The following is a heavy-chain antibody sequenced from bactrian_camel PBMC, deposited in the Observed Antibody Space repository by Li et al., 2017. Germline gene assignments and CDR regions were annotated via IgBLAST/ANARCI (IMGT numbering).Heavy chain of an antibody. CDR3: GADPFTRAIGGAGCREYNY. Sequence: HVQLVESGGGSLQAGGSLTLTCAASGVPVSTTCMRWLRQAPEKEREAVATMSAPGLTYYDDSVKGRFTVSQDNAKNTMYLQMNNLKSEDTAVYYCGADPFTRAIGGAGCREYNYWGQGTQVTVS. CDR2: MSAPGLT. CDR1: GVPVSTTC. D-gene: IGHD5*01. J-gene: IGHJ4*01. V-gene: IGHV3S53*01.